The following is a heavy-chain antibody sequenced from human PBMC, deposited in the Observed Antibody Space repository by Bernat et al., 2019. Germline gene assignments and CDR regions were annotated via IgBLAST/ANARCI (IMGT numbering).Heavy chain of an antibody. J-gene: IGHJ4*02. CDR2: ISGSGGST. D-gene: IGHD2-8*01. Sequence: EVQLLESGGGLVQPGGSLRLSCAASGFTFSSYAMSWVRQAPGKGLEWVSAISGSGGSTYYADSVKGRFTISRDNSKNTLYLQMNSLRAEDTAVYYCAKGEGYCTNGVCSATPFDYWGQGTLVTVSS. CDR3: AKGEGYCTNGVCSATPFDY. V-gene: IGHV3-23*01. CDR1: GFTFSSYA.